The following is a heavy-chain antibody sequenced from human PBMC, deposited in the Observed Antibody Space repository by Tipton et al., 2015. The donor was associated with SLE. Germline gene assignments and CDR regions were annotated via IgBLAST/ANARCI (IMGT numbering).Heavy chain of an antibody. Sequence: SLRLSCAASGFIFSDYAMHWVRQAPGKGLEYVSAISSNGGSTYYADSVKGRFTISRDNSKNTLYLQMGSLRAEDMAAYYCARANWDDYFDSWGQGTLVTVSS. CDR3: ARANWDDYFDS. CDR2: ISSNGGST. CDR1: GFIFSDYA. J-gene: IGHJ4*02. V-gene: IGHV3-64*02. D-gene: IGHD7-27*01.